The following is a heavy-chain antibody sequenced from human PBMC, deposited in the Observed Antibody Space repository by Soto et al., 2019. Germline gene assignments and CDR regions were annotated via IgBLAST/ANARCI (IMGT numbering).Heavy chain of an antibody. CDR1: GGTFSSYA. V-gene: IGHV1-69*01. J-gene: IGHJ4*02. CDR3: ARTPGYYDILTGPFDY. Sequence: QVQLVQSGAEVKKPGSSVKVSCKASGGTFSSYAISWVRQAPGQGLAWMGGIIPIFGTANYAQKFQGRVTITADESTSTAYMELSSLRSEDTAVYYCARTPGYYDILTGPFDYWGQGTLVTVSS. CDR2: IIPIFGTA. D-gene: IGHD3-9*01.